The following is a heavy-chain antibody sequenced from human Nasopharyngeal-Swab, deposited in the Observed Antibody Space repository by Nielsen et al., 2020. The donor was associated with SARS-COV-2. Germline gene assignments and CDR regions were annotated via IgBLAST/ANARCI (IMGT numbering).Heavy chain of an antibody. CDR2: MNEDGSEK. CDR3: AREKDFWGGSHYFYMDV. J-gene: IGHJ6*03. V-gene: IGHV3-7*05. D-gene: IGHD3-3*01. Sequence: GESLKISCAASGFTFSIYWMTWVRQAPGRGLEWVSNMNEDGSEKNYVGSVKGRFTISRDNAKNLLYLQMNSLRAEDTAVYYCAREKDFWGGSHYFYMDVWGKGTTVTVSS. CDR1: GFTFSIYW.